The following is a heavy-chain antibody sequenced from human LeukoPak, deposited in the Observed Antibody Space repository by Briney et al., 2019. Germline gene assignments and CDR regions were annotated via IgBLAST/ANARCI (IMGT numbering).Heavy chain of an antibody. Sequence: PERSLRLSCAASGFTFSSYGMRWVRQAPGKGLEWVAVIWYDGSNKYYADSVKGRFTISRDNSKNTLYLQMNSLRAEDTAVYYCARDLGIVAFDYWGQGTLVTVSS. D-gene: IGHD5-12*01. CDR1: GFTFSSYG. V-gene: IGHV3-33*01. CDR2: IWYDGSNK. J-gene: IGHJ4*02. CDR3: ARDLGIVAFDY.